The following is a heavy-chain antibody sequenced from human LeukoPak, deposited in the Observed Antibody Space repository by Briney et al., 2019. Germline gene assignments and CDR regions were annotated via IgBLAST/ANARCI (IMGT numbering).Heavy chain of an antibody. CDR3: AIMDIVVVVAALRGAFDI. J-gene: IGHJ3*02. CDR2: ISWNSGNI. Sequence: PGRSLRLSCAASGFTFDDYAMHWVRQAPGKGLGWVSGISWNSGNIGYADSVKGRFTISRDNAKNSLYLQMNSLRAEDTAFYYCAIMDIVVVVAALRGAFDIWGQGTMVTVSS. V-gene: IGHV3-9*01. CDR1: GFTFDDYA. D-gene: IGHD2-15*01.